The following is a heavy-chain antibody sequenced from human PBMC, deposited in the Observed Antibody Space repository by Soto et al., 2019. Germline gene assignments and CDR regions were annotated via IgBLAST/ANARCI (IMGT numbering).Heavy chain of an antibody. D-gene: IGHD3-22*01. Sequence: QVQLVESGGGLVKPGGSLRLSCAASGFTFSNYYMTWIRQAPGKGLECLSYISSREVTVYYADSVKGRFTISRDNTKNTVFLQMNSLKAEDTALYYCVKDPLVNDSRPGGASHIWGRGTMVTVSS. CDR3: VKDPLVNDSRPGGASHI. V-gene: IGHV3-11*04. CDR2: ISSREVTV. CDR1: GFTFSNYY. J-gene: IGHJ3*02.